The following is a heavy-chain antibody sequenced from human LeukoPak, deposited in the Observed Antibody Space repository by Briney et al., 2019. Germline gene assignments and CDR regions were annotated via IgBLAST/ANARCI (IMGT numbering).Heavy chain of an antibody. CDR2: ISGSGGST. D-gene: IGHD3-10*01. CDR1: GFTFSSYA. V-gene: IGHV3-23*01. CDR3: AKDRTMVRETNWFDP. J-gene: IGHJ5*02. Sequence: GGSLRLSCAASGFTFSSYAMSWVRQAPGKGLEWVSAISGSGGSTYYADSVKGRFTISRDNSKNTLYLQMNSLRAEDTAAYYCAKDRTMVRETNWFDPWGQGTLVTVSS.